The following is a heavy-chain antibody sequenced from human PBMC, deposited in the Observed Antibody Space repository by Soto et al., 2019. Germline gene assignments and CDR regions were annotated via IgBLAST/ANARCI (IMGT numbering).Heavy chain of an antibody. Sequence: QVQLVQSGAEVKKPGSSVKVSCKASEGTFSNYAISWVRQAPGQGLEWMGGIIPLFGPTNYAQKFQGRVTITADESTSTAYMELNSLTSEDTAVYYCARDHSTYGDYAVKGLRDWGQGVLVTVSS. CDR3: ARDHSTYGDYAVKGLRD. CDR1: EGTFSNYA. V-gene: IGHV1-69*01. D-gene: IGHD4-17*01. CDR2: IIPLFGPT. J-gene: IGHJ4*02.